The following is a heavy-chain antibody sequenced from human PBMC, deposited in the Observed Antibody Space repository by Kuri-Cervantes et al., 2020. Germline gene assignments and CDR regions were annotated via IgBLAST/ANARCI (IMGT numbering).Heavy chain of an antibody. J-gene: IGHJ6*02. D-gene: IGHD5-18*01. CDR2: IWYDGSNK. CDR3: ARDLYSYGPWGYYGMDV. CDR1: GFTFSSYG. Sequence: GESLKISCAASGFTFSSYGMRWVRQAPGKGLEWVAVIWYDGSNKYYADSVKGRFTISRDNSKNTLYLQMNSLRAEDTAVYYCARDLYSYGPWGYYGMDVWGQGTTVTVSS. V-gene: IGHV3-33*01.